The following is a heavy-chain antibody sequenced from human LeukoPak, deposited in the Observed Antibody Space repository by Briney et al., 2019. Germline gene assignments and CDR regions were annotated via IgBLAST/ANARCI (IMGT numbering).Heavy chain of an antibody. CDR3: AREAYGSGSYYKPANY. D-gene: IGHD3-10*01. Sequence: GGSLRLSCAASGFTFDDYAMHWVRQAPGKGLEWVSGISWNSGSIGYADSVKGRFTISRDNSKNTLYLQMNSLRAEDTAVYYCAREAYGSGSYYKPANYWGQGTLVTVSS. J-gene: IGHJ4*02. V-gene: IGHV3-9*01. CDR2: ISWNSGSI. CDR1: GFTFDDYA.